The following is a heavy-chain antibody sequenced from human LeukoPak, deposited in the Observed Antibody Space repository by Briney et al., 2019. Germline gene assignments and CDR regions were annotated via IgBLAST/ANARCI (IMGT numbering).Heavy chain of an antibody. CDR2: ITGSGGNT. J-gene: IGHJ6*02. CDR3: AKDPVQYQLLGGMDV. V-gene: IGHV3-23*01. Sequence: GGSLRLSCAASGFTVSSNYMSWVRQAPGKGLQWVSAITGSGGNTYYADSVKGRFTISRDNSKNTVYLQMNSLRPEDTAVYYCAKDPVQYQLLGGMDVWGQGTTVTVSS. D-gene: IGHD2-2*01. CDR1: GFTVSSNY.